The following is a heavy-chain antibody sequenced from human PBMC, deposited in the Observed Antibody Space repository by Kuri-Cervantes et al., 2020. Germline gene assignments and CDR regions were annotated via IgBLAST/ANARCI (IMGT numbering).Heavy chain of an antibody. D-gene: IGHD6-13*01. Sequence: LSCTGSGGSISSGSYYWSWIRQPAGKGLEWIGRIYTSGSTNYNPSLKSRVTISVDTSKNQFSLKLSSVTAADTAVYYCSRHAPSAAGTRKPFFDYWGQGTLVTVSS. CDR1: GGSISSGSYY. CDR3: SRHAPSAAGTRKPFFDY. V-gene: IGHV4-61*02. CDR2: IYTSGST. J-gene: IGHJ4*02.